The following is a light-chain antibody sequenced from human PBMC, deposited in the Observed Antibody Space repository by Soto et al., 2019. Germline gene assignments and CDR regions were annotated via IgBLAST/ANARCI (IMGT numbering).Light chain of an antibody. CDR3: QLYNTGTL. Sequence: DIQRTQSPSTLSASVGDRVTITCRASQNIGPWVAWYQQRPGNAPKLLIQKASSLENGVPSRFSGSGSGTEYTLTISGLQPDDSATYYCQLYNTGTLFGQGTKVDI. CDR2: KAS. CDR1: QNIGPW. V-gene: IGKV1-5*03. J-gene: IGKJ2*01.